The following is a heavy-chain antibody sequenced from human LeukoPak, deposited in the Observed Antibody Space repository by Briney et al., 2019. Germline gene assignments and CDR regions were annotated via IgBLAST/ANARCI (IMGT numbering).Heavy chain of an antibody. CDR1: GITLSNYG. CDR2: ISGSGDST. V-gene: IGHV3-23*01. CDR3: AREVTNGFDY. Sequence: GGSLRLSCAVSGITLSNYGMTWVRQAPGKGLEWVSVISGSGDSTYYADSVKGRFTISRDNSKSTLYLQMNSLRVEDTAVYYCAREVTNGFDYWGQGTLVTVSS. D-gene: IGHD2-21*02. J-gene: IGHJ4*02.